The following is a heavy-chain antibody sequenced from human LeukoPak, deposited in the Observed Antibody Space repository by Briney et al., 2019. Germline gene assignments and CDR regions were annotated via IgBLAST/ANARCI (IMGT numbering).Heavy chain of an antibody. Sequence: PGQSLRLSCDASGFSINTYTMYWVRQAPGKGLEWVSSISSSSSYIYYADSVKGRFTISRDNAKNSLYLQMNSLRAEDTAVYYCARGPFLYGESNWFDPWGQGTLVTVSS. CDR2: ISSSSSYI. D-gene: IGHD4-17*01. V-gene: IGHV3-21*01. CDR1: GFSINTYT. CDR3: ARGPFLYGESNWFDP. J-gene: IGHJ5*02.